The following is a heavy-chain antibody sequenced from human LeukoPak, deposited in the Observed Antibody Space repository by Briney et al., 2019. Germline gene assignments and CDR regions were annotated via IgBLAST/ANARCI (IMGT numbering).Heavy chain of an antibody. Sequence: GGSLRLSCAASGFTFSSYGMHWVRQAPGKGLEWVATIRYDGTEKHYAEFLTGRFTVSRDNSKNTLYLEMNSLRAEDTAVYYCAREAWDLTGRAPVIWGQGTRGTVSS. CDR1: GFTFSSYG. V-gene: IGHV3-30*02. D-gene: IGHD1-14*01. CDR3: AREAWDLTGRAPVI. J-gene: IGHJ4*02. CDR2: IRYDGTEK.